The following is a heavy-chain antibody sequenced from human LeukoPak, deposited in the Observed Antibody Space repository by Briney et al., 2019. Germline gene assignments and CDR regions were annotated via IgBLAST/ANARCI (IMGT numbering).Heavy chain of an antibody. CDR3: ARLLGYCSGGSRHYYYYYYMDV. CDR1: GYTFTSYG. Sequence: EASVKVSCKASGYTFTSYGISWVRQAPGQGLEWMGWISAYNGNTNYAQKLQGRVTMTTDTSTSTAYMELRSLRSDDTAVYYCARLLGYCSGGSRHYYYYYYMDVWGKGTTVTVSS. J-gene: IGHJ6*03. D-gene: IGHD2-15*01. V-gene: IGHV1-18*01. CDR2: ISAYNGNT.